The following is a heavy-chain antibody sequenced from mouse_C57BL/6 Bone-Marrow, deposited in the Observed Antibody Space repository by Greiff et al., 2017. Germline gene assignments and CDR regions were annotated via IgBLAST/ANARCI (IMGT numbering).Heavy chain of an antibody. J-gene: IGHJ1*03. V-gene: IGHV1-72*01. D-gene: IGHD1-1*01. Sequence: QVQLKQPGAELVKPGASVKLSCKASGYTFTSYWMHWVKQRPGRGLEGIGRIDPNSGGTKYNEKFKSKATLTVDKPSSTSYMQLSSLTSEDSAVYYCASNGSSWYFDVWGTGTTVTVSS. CDR1: GYTFTSYW. CDR3: ASNGSSWYFDV. CDR2: IDPNSGGT.